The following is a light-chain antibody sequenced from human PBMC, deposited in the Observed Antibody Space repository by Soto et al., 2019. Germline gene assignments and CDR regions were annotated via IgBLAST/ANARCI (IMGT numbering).Light chain of an antibody. CDR2: GAS. CDR1: QSVSSN. J-gene: IGKJ1*01. V-gene: IGKV3-15*01. CDR3: QQYNNWPRT. Sequence: EIVLTQSPGTLSLSPGERATLSCRASQSVSSNLARYQQKPGQAPRLLIYGASTRATGIPARFSGSGSGTEFTLTISSLQYEDFAVYYCQQYNNWPRTFGQGTKVDIK.